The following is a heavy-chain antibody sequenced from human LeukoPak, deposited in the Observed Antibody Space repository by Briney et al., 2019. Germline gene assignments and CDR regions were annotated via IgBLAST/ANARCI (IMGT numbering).Heavy chain of an antibody. V-gene: IGHV1-46*01. D-gene: IGHD3-22*01. J-gene: IGHJ3*02. CDR2: INPSGGST. CDR3: ARDGYYDSSGYSNDAFDI. Sequence: GASVKVSCKASGYTFTSYYMHWVRQAPGQGLEWMGIINPSGGSTSYAQKFQGRVTMTRETSTSTVYMELSSLRSEDTAVYYCARDGYYDSSGYSNDAFDIWGQGTMVTVSS. CDR1: GYTFTSYY.